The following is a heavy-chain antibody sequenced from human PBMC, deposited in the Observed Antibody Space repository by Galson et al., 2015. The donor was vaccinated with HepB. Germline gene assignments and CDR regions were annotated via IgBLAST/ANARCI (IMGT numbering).Heavy chain of an antibody. CDR2: ISAYNGNT. D-gene: IGHD2-15*01. V-gene: IGHV1-18*01. CDR3: AREGSWGVVVAASEFQH. J-gene: IGHJ1*01. Sequence: SVKVSCKASGYTFTSYGISWVRQAPGQGLEWMGWISAYNGNTNYAQKLQGRVTMTTNTSTSTAYMELRSLRSDDTAVYYCAREGSWGVVVAASEFQHWGQGTLVTVSS. CDR1: GYTFTSYG.